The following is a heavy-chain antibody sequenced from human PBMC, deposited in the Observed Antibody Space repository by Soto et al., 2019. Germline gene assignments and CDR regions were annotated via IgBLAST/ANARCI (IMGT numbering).Heavy chain of an antibody. Sequence: EVQLVESGGGLVQPGGSLRLSCAASGFTFSNYWMHWLRQAPGKGLVWVSRINSDGRGTTYADSVKGRFTISRDNAKNTLYLQMNSLTAEDTAVYYCARRNRLSYTSDYWGQGTLVTVSS. J-gene: IGHJ4*02. CDR2: INSDGRGT. V-gene: IGHV3-74*01. CDR1: GFTFSNYW. D-gene: IGHD3-10*01. CDR3: ARRNRLSYTSDY.